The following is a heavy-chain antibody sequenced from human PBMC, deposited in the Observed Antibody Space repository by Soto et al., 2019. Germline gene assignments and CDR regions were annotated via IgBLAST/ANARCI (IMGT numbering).Heavy chain of an antibody. CDR1: GGSISSSNW. D-gene: IGHD6-19*01. Sequence: QVQLQESGPGLVKPSGTLSLTCAVSGGSISSSNWWSWVRQPPGKGLEWIGEIYHSGSTNYNPSLKRRVTISVHKAKNQFTLKLSTVVAAHTAVYYGARVSCATHHVYSSRSYYYYCYGMEVWGPGTTVTGSS. J-gene: IGHJ6*01. CDR3: ARVSCATHHVYSSRSYYYYCYGMEV. V-gene: IGHV4-4*02. CDR2: IYHSGST.